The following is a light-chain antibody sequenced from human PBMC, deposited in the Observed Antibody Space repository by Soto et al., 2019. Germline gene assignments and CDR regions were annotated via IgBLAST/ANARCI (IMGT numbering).Light chain of an antibody. CDR2: DAS. CDR1: QSVGRH. Sequence: EIVLTQSPATLSLSPGERATLSCRASQSVGRHLAWYQQKPGQAPRLLIYDASNRATGVPARFSGSGSGTDFTLPISTLAPEEVGGYYCQKRNNWTPATLGGGTKGDIK. V-gene: IGKV3-11*01. J-gene: IGKJ4*01. CDR3: QKRNNWTPAT.